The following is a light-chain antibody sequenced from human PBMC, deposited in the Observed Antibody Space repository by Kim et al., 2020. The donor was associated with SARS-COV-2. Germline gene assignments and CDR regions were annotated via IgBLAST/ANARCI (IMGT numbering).Light chain of an antibody. CDR2: DAS. Sequence: WSPGESAPPSWRASHSIGNFLAWYQQKPGQTPRLRNLDASNGATDIPSRFSGRGSGTDIPLTISRLEAEDFAFFFCQQRSRWPPTFGQGTRLEIK. V-gene: IGKV3-11*01. CDR3: QQRSRWPPT. J-gene: IGKJ5*01. CDR1: HSIGNF.